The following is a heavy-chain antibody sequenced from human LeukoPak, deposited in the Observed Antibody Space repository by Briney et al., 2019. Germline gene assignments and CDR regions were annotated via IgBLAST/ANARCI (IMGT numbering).Heavy chain of an antibody. CDR3: ARSQRLYYYYMDV. V-gene: IGHV4-59*08. CDR2: IYNSGST. CDR1: GGSISSYY. Sequence: SETLSLTCTVSGGSISSYYWNWIRQPPGKGLEWIGYIYNSGSTNNNPSLKSRVTISVDTSKKQFSLKLTSVTAADTSVYYCARSQRLYYYYMDVWGKGTTVTISS. J-gene: IGHJ6*03.